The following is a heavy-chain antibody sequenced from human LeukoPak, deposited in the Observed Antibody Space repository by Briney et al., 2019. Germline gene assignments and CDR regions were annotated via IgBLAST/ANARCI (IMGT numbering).Heavy chain of an antibody. D-gene: IGHD6-13*01. CDR3: ARGSYSSILVVREVYFDY. V-gene: IGHV4-34*01. J-gene: IGHJ4*02. CDR2: INHSGST. Sequence: NPSETLSLTCAVYGGSFSGYYWSWIRQPPGKGLGWIGEINHSGSTNYNPSLKSRVTISVDTSKNQFSLKLSSVTAADTAVYYCARGSYSSILVVREVYFDYWGQGTLVTVSS. CDR1: GGSFSGYY.